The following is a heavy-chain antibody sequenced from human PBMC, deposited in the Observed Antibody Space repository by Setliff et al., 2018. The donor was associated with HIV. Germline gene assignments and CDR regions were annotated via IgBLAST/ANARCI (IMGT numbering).Heavy chain of an antibody. J-gene: IGHJ6*03. V-gene: IGHV1-8*02. Sequence: GASVKVSCKASGYTFTSYDINWVRQATGQGLEWMGWMNPNSGNTGYAQKFQGRVTMTGNTSISTAYMELSSLRSEDTAVYYCARGRRNYFYYYYYYMDVWGKGTTVTVSS. CDR3: ARGRRNYFYYYYYYMDV. CDR1: GYTFTSYD. CDR2: MNPNSGNT. D-gene: IGHD1-7*01.